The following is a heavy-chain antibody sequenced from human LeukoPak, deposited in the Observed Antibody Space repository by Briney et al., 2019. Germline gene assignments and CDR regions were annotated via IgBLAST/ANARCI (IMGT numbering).Heavy chain of an antibody. CDR1: GGSISSGGYD. D-gene: IGHD3-10*01. J-gene: IGHJ4*02. V-gene: IGHV4-31*03. CDR2: IYYSGST. Sequence: SETLSLTCTVSGGSISSGGYDWSWLRQHPGKGLEWIEYIYYSGSTYYNPSLKSRFTITVDTSKNQFSLKLSSVTPADTAVYYCARGYGSGSFLDYWGQGTLVTVSS. CDR3: ARGYGSGSFLDY.